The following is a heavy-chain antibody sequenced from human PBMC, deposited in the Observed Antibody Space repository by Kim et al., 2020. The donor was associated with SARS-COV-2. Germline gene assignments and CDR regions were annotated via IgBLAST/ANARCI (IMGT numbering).Heavy chain of an antibody. CDR3: ARAMGWDFDY. Sequence: NKYYADSVKGRFTSSRDNSKNTLYLQMNSLRDEDSALYYCARAMGWDFDYWGQGTLVTVSS. CDR2: NK. J-gene: IGHJ4*02. D-gene: IGHD6-19*01. V-gene: IGHV3-33*01.